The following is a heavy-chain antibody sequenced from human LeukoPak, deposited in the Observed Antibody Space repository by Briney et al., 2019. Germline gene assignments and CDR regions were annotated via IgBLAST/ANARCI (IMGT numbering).Heavy chain of an antibody. D-gene: IGHD6-13*01. J-gene: IGHJ6*02. V-gene: IGHV4-34*01. CDR3: ARGRGSSSWLSEYYYYYGMDV. CDR1: GGSFSGYY. CDR2: INHSGST. Sequence: PSETLSLTCAVYGGSFSGYYWSWIRQPPGKGLEWIGEINHSGSTNYNPSLKSRVTISVDTSKNQFSLKLSSVTAADTAVYYCARGRGSSSWLSEYYYYYGMDVWGQGTTVTVSS.